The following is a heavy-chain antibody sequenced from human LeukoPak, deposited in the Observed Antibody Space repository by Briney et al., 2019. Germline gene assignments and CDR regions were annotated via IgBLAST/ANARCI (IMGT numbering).Heavy chain of an antibody. D-gene: IGHD4-17*01. Sequence: SGGSLRLSCAASGFTFGTDGMHWVRRTPGKGLEYLSAISSNGDSTYYADSVKGRLTISRDNSKNTLYLQMGSLRGEDMAVYYCARDHGDIDYWGQGTLVTVSS. CDR2: ISSNGDST. V-gene: IGHV3-64*02. J-gene: IGHJ4*02. CDR1: GFTFGTDG. CDR3: ARDHGDIDY.